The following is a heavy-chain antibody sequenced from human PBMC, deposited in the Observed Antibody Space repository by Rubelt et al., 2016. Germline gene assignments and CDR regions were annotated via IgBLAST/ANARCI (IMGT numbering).Heavy chain of an antibody. CDR3: ARLQLGWAFDI. D-gene: IGHD2-2*01. Sequence: QLQLQESGPGLVKPSETLSLTCTVSAGSISRSTSYWGWIRQAPGKGLEWIGSIDYSGSSYYNPSLKSRVPLPVDSSKNQFSLKLGSVTAADTAVYYCARLQLGWAFDIWGQGTMVTVSS. J-gene: IGHJ3*02. CDR1: AGSISRSTSY. V-gene: IGHV4-39*01. CDR2: IDYSGSS.